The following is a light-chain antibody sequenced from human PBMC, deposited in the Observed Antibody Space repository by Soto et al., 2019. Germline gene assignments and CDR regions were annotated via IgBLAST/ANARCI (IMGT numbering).Light chain of an antibody. CDR1: SSDVGGSDH. CDR2: DVS. J-gene: IGLJ1*01. Sequence: QSALTQPASVSGSPGQSITVSCTGTSSDVGGSDHVNWYQQHPGKAPKLMIFDVSNRPSGVSTRFSGSKSGNAASLTISGLQAEDEADYYCNSYTSSSTYVSGTGTKLTVL. V-gene: IGLV2-14*03. CDR3: NSYTSSSTYV.